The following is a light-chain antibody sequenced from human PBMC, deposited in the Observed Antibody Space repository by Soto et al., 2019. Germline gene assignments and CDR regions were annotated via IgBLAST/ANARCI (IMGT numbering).Light chain of an antibody. J-gene: IGKJ3*01. V-gene: IGKV4-1*01. CDR3: HQYYSLPFT. CDR2: WAS. CDR1: LSVLYSSNNKNY. Sequence: DIVMTQSPDSLAVSLGERATINCKSSLSVLYSSNNKNYLAWYQQKPRQPPKLLIYWASTRESGVPDRFSGSGSATDFTLTISSLQAEDVAVYYCHQYYSLPFTFGPGTKVDIK.